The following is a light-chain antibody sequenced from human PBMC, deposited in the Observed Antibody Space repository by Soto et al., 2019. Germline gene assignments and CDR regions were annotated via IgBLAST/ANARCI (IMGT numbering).Light chain of an antibody. V-gene: IGKV1-5*03. Sequence: DIQMTQSPSTLSASVEDSVTITCRASQSIGDLLAWYQQKPGEAPKLLIYKASYLESGVPSRFSGSGSGTEFTLTISSLQPEDLATYYCQHYSAFSVTFGQGTKVDIK. J-gene: IGKJ1*01. CDR3: QHYSAFSVT. CDR2: KAS. CDR1: QSIGDL.